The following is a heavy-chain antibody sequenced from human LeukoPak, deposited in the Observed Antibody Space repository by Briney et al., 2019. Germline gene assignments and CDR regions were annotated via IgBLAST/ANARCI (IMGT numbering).Heavy chain of an antibody. V-gene: IGHV3-9*01. CDR1: GFTFSSYG. CDR2: ISWNSGNI. D-gene: IGHD2-2*01. CDR3: AKDMWRYQLPLDYYGLDV. J-gene: IGHJ6*02. Sequence: GGSLRLSCAASGFTFSSYGMHWVRQAPGKGLEWVSGISWNSGNIGYADSVKGRFTISRDNAKNSLYLQMNSLRAEDTALYYCAKDMWRYQLPLDYYGLDVWGQGTTVTVSS.